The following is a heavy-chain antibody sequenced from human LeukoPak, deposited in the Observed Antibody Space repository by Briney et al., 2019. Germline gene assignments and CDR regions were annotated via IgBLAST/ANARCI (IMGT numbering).Heavy chain of an antibody. CDR3: ARAVSGRFDY. J-gene: IGHJ4*02. Sequence: SETLSLTCTVSGGSISSGGYYWSWIRQPPGKGLEWTGYIYYSGSTNYNPSLKGRVTISVDTSKNQFSLKLSSVTAADTAIYYCARAVSGRFDYWGQGTLVTVSS. V-gene: IGHV4-61*08. CDR1: GGSISSGGYY. D-gene: IGHD6-19*01. CDR2: IYYSGST.